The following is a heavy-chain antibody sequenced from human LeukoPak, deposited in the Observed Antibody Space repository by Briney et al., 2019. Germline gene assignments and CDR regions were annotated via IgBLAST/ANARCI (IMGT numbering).Heavy chain of an antibody. Sequence: SETLSLTCTVSGDSITSRTYCWDWIRQTPGKGLEWIGSLYYSGNTYYNPSLKSRVTISVDTSKNQFSLKLSSVTAADTAVYYCARDYDSSGSDYWGQGTLVTVSS. CDR1: GDSITSRTYC. D-gene: IGHD3-22*01. CDR2: LYYSGNT. J-gene: IGHJ4*02. CDR3: ARDYDSSGSDY. V-gene: IGHV4-39*07.